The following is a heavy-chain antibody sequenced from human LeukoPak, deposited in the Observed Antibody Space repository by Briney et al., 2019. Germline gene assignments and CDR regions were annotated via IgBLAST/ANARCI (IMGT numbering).Heavy chain of an antibody. V-gene: IGHV4-59*11. J-gene: IGHJ6*03. CDR3: ARDRHYDFWSGYYSYYYMDV. Sequence: SETLSLTCTVSGGSISSHYWSWIRQPPGKGLEWIGYIYYSGSTNYNPSLKSRVTISVDTSKNQFSLKLSSVTAAVTAVYYCARDRHYDFWSGYYSYYYMDVWGKGTTVTVSS. D-gene: IGHD3-3*01. CDR1: GGSISSHY. CDR2: IYYSGST.